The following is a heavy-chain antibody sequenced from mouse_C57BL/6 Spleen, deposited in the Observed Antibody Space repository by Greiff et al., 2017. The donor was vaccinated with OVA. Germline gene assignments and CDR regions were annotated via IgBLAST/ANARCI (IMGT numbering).Heavy chain of an antibody. D-gene: IGHD1-1*01. J-gene: IGHJ4*01. V-gene: IGHV1-39*01. CDR1: GYSFTDYN. Sequence: VQLKESGPELVKPGASVKISCKASGYSFTDYNMNWVKQSNGKSLEWIGVINPNYGTTSYNQKFKGKATLTVDQSSSTAYMQLNSLTSEDSAVYYCAGITTVVEDYAMDYWGQGTSVTVSS. CDR3: AGITTVVEDYAMDY. CDR2: INPNYGTT.